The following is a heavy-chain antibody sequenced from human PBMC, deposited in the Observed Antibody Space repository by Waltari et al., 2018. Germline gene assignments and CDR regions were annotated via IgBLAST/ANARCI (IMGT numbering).Heavy chain of an antibody. J-gene: IGHJ2*01. V-gene: IGHV1-69*01. Sequence: QVQLVQSGAEVKKPGSSVKVSCKASGGTFSSYAISWVRQAPGQGLEWMGGIIPIFGTANYAQKFQGRVTITADESTSTAYMELSSLRSEDTAVYYWAREGGAMVRGVRAWYFDLWGRGTLVTVSS. CDR1: GGTFSSYA. D-gene: IGHD3-10*01. CDR3: AREGGAMVRGVRAWYFDL. CDR2: IIPIFGTA.